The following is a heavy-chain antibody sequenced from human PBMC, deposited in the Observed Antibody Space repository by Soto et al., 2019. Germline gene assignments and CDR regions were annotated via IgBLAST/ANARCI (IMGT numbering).Heavy chain of an antibody. CDR2: ISFDGSNK. V-gene: IGHV3-30*18. D-gene: IGHD2-2*01. CDR3: AKSRDAYNFYFYYGMDV. Sequence: GGSLRLSCAASGFTFSSFGMHWVRQAPGKGLEWVAVISFDGSNKYYADSVKGRFTISRDNSKNTLYLQVSSLRAEDTAVYHCAKSRDAYNFYFYYGMDVWGQGTTVTVSS. J-gene: IGHJ6*02. CDR1: GFTFSSFG.